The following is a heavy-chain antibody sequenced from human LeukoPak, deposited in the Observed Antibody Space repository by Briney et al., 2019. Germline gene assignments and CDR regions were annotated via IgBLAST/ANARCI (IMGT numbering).Heavy chain of an antibody. Sequence: GGSLRLSCAASGFTFSNYWMSWVRQAPGKGLEWVANINQDGSEKNYVDSMKGRLTISRDNAKNSLYLQVNSLRAEDTAVYYCARDDNWGSDYWGQGTLVTVSS. CDR2: INQDGSEK. CDR1: GFTFSNYW. J-gene: IGHJ4*02. CDR3: ARDDNWGSDY. V-gene: IGHV3-7*01. D-gene: IGHD7-27*01.